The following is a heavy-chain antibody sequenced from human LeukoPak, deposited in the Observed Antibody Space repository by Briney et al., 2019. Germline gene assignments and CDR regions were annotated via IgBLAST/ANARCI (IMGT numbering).Heavy chain of an antibody. CDR1: GFTFSMYG. J-gene: IGHJ5*02. D-gene: IGHD5-18*01. CDR2: TFQGGGEI. V-gene: IGHV3-21*04. CDR3: ATYRQVMLPFEA. Sequence: PGGSLRLSCAASGFTFSMYGMNWVRQPPGKGLEWVSSTFQGGGEIHYADSVRGRFTISRDNSRSTLFLQMNSLRGEDTAIYYCATYRQVMLPFEAWGRGTLVTVSS.